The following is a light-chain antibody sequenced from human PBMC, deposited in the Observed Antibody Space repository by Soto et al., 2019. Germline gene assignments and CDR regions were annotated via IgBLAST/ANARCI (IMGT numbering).Light chain of an antibody. J-gene: IGLJ2*01. CDR1: SSNIGAGYD. V-gene: IGLV1-40*01. Sequence: QSVLTQPPSVSGAPGQRVTISCTGSSSNIGAGYDVHWYQQLPGTAPKLLIYGNSNRPSGVPDRFSGSKSGTSASLAITGLQALDEADYYCQSYDRSICADVVFGRGIKLTVL. CDR2: GNS. CDR3: QSYDRSICADVV.